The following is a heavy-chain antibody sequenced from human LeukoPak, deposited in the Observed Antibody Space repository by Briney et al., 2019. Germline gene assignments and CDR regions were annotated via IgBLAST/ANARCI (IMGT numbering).Heavy chain of an antibody. V-gene: IGHV3-48*03. CDR3: ARVQWAYGSGSYPDY. Sequence: GGSLRLSCAASGFTFSSYEMNWVRQAPGKGLEXXXXXSSSGSTIYYADSVKGRFTISRDNAKNSLYLQMNSLRAEDTAVYYCARVQWAYGSGSYPDYWGQGTLVTVSS. D-gene: IGHD3-10*01. CDR1: GFTFSSYE. J-gene: IGHJ4*02. CDR2: XSSSGSTI.